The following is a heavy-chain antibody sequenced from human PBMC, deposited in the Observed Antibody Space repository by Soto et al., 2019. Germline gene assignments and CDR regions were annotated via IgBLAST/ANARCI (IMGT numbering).Heavy chain of an antibody. CDR2: ISGGGGTM. V-gene: IGHV3-48*04. Sequence: EVQLVESGGGLVQPGGSLRLSCAASGFTFSRYTMNWVRQAPGKGLEWLSYISGGGGTMFYADSVKGQVTISRDNAKNSRYLQMDRLSAEDTAVYYCAKDKSGSYSIDYWGQGALVTVSS. CDR1: GFTFSRYT. CDR3: AKDKSGSYSIDY. D-gene: IGHD1-26*01. J-gene: IGHJ4*02.